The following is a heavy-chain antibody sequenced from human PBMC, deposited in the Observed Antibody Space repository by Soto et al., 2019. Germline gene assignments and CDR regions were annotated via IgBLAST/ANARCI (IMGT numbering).Heavy chain of an antibody. Sequence: QVQLVESGGGLVKSGGSLRLSCAASGFTFSDYYMSWIRQAPGKGLEWISYISSSGATIYYADSVKGRFTTSRDNANNSLFLEMTGLRAEDTSVYYCVRVGYAYGSDSWGQGTLVAVSS. CDR2: ISSSGATI. CDR1: GFTFSDYY. V-gene: IGHV3-11*01. CDR3: VRVGYAYGSDS. J-gene: IGHJ5*01. D-gene: IGHD3-10*01.